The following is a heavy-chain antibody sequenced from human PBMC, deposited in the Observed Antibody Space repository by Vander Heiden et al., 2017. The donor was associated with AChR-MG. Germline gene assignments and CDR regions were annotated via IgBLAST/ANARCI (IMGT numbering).Heavy chain of an antibody. Sequence: EVQLVEAGGGLVQPGGSLRLSCAASGFTFISYWMHWVRQAPGKGLVWVSRINSDGGSTSYADSVKGRFTISRDNAKNTLYLQMNSLRAEDTAVYYCARMTTVIPFDYWGQGTLVTVSS. D-gene: IGHD4-17*01. V-gene: IGHV3-74*01. CDR1: GFTFISYW. CDR2: INSDGGST. CDR3: ARMTTVIPFDY. J-gene: IGHJ4*02.